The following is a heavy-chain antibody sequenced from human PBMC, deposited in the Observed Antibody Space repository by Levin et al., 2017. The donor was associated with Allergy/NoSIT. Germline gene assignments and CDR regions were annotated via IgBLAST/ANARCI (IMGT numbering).Heavy chain of an antibody. CDR2: ISWNSGSI. J-gene: IGHJ3*02. CDR1: GFTFDDYA. D-gene: IGHD6-19*01. V-gene: IGHV3-9*01. Sequence: GGSLRLSCAASGFTFDDYAMHWVRQAPGKGLEWVSGISWNSGSIGYADSVKGRFTISRDNAKNSLYLQMNSLRAEDTALYYCAKDQAAVAGHDAFDIWGQGTMVTVSS. CDR3: AKDQAAVAGHDAFDI.